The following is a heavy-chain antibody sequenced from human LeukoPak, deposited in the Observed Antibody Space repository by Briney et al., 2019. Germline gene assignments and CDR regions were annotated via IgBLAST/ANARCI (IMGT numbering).Heavy chain of an antibody. J-gene: IGHJ4*02. Sequence: GGSLRLSCVASGFTFSSYAMHWVRQAPGKGLEWVAVISYDGSNKYYADSVKGRFTISRGNSKNTLYLQMNSLRAEDTAVYYCARDIYSSSWYERYSSGPAGYWGQGTLVTVSS. D-gene: IGHD6-13*01. CDR2: ISYDGSNK. CDR3: ARDIYSSSWYERYSSGPAGY. CDR1: GFTFSSYA. V-gene: IGHV3-30*04.